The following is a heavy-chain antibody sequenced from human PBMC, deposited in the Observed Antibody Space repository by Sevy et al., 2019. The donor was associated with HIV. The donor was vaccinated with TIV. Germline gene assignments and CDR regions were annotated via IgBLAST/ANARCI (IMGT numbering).Heavy chain of an antibody. D-gene: IGHD3-22*01. CDR3: ARSSGYYDGYFDL. J-gene: IGHJ2*01. V-gene: IGHV4-31*03. CDR1: GGSISSGGYY. CDR2: IYYSGST. Sequence: SETLSLTCTVSGGSISSGGYYWSWIRQHPGKGLEWIGYIYYSGSTYYNPSLKSRVTISVDTSKNQFSLKLSSVTAADTAVYYCARSSGYYDGYFDLWGRGTLVTVSS.